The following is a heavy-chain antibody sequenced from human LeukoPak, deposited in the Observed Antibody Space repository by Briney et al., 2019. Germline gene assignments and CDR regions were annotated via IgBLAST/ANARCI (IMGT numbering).Heavy chain of an antibody. Sequence: GASVKVSCRASGYTFTSHFMHWVRQAPGQGLEWMGIINPNSGGTNYAQKFQGRVTMTRDTSISTAYMELSRLRSDDTAVYYCARDRGITIFSPFDYWGQGTLVTVSS. D-gene: IGHD3-9*01. CDR2: INPNSGGT. CDR3: ARDRGITIFSPFDY. V-gene: IGHV1-2*02. CDR1: GYTFTSHF. J-gene: IGHJ4*02.